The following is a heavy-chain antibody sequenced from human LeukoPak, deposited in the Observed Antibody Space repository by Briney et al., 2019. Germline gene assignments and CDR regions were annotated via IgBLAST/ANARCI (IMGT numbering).Heavy chain of an antibody. CDR3: ARGSGSYSRARPFDY. CDR2: INHSGST. D-gene: IGHD1-26*01. CDR1: GGSFSGYY. V-gene: IGHV4-34*01. J-gene: IGHJ4*02. Sequence: PSEPLSLTCAVYGGSFSGYYWSWIRQPPGKGLEWIGEINHSGSTNYTPSLKSRVTISVDTSKNQFSLKLSSVTAADTAVYYCARGSGSYSRARPFDYWGQGTLVTVSS.